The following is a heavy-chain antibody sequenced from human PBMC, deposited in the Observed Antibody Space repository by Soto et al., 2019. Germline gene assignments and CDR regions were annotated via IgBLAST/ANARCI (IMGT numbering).Heavy chain of an antibody. V-gene: IGHV1-69*06. CDR2: INPIFGTP. CDR3: AREGRHFDY. CDR1: GGTFSSYA. J-gene: IGHJ4*02. Sequence: SVKVSCKASGGTFSSYAISWVRQAPGQGLEWMGGINPIFGTPHYAQKYQGRVTITADTFTNTAYMELTRLTSDDTAVYFCAREGRHFDYWGQGTLVTVST.